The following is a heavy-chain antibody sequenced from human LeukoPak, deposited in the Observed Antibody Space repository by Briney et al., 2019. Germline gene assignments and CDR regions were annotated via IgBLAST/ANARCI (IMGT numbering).Heavy chain of an antibody. D-gene: IGHD3-22*01. CDR1: GFTFSSYW. CDR3: ARVTYYYDSSGYAPISSYYYMDV. V-gene: IGHV3-7*01. CDR2: IKHDGSEK. Sequence: PGGSLRLSCAASGFTFSSYWMSWVRQAPGKGLEWVANIKHDGSEKYYVDSVKGRFTISRDNAKNSLYLQMNSLRAEDTAVYYCARVTYYYDSSGYAPISSYYYMDVWGKGTTVTVSS. J-gene: IGHJ6*03.